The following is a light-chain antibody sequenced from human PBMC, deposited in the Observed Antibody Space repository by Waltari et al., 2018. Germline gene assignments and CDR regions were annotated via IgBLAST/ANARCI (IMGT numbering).Light chain of an antibody. J-gene: IGLJ3*02. V-gene: IGLV4-69*01. CDR1: RGHTSYA. CDR2: LNSDGSH. CDR3: QTWGTGILV. Sequence: QLVLTQSPSASASLGASVKLTCPLSRGHTSYATAWPQKPPEKGPRYLMKLNSDGSHSKGDGIPDRFSGSSSGAERYLTISSLQSEDEADYYCQTWGTGILVFGGGTKLTVL.